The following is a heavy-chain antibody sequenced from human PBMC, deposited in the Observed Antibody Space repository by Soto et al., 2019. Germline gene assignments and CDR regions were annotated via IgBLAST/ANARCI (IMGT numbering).Heavy chain of an antibody. CDR3: ARGVVATITPGSYYYYGMDV. D-gene: IGHD5-12*01. V-gene: IGHV4-31*03. CDR1: GGSISSGGYY. CDR2: IYYSGST. J-gene: IGHJ6*02. Sequence: PSETLSLTCTVSGGSISSGGYYWSWIRQHPGKGLEWIGYIYYSGSTYYNPSLKSRVTISVDTSKNQFSLKLSSVTAADTAVYYCARGVVATITPGSYYYYGMDVWGQGTTVTVSS.